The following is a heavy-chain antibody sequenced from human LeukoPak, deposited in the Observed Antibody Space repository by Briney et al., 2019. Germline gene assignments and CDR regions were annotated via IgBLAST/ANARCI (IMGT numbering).Heavy chain of an antibody. CDR1: GVSISSSSYY. J-gene: IGHJ5*02. CDR3: ARLDMYDSSYNWFDP. D-gene: IGHD3-22*01. CDR2: IYYSGST. V-gene: IGHV4-39*01. Sequence: SSETLSLTCTVSGVSISSSSYYWGWIRQPSGKGLEWIGSIYYSGSTYYNPSLKSRVTISVDTSKNQFSLKLSSVTAADTAVYYCARLDMYDSSYNWFDPWVQGTLVTVSS.